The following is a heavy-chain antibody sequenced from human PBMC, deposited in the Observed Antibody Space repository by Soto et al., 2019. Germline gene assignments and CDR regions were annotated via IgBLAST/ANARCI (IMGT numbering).Heavy chain of an antibody. CDR2: MNPNSGNT. CDR1: GYTFTSYD. J-gene: IGHJ3*02. Sequence: ASVKVSCKASGYTFTSYDINWVRQATGQGLEWMGWMNPNSGNTGYAQKFQGRVTMTRNTSISTAYMELSSLRSEDTAVYYCARAEHNCVFWGGYGTRHDAFDIWGQGTMVTVSS. CDR3: ARAEHNCVFWGGYGTRHDAFDI. D-gene: IGHD3-16*01. V-gene: IGHV1-8*01.